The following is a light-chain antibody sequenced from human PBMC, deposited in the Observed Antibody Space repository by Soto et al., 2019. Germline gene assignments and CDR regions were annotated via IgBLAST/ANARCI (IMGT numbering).Light chain of an antibody. CDR3: QQYGRSPLMYT. CDR1: QSITSTF. V-gene: IGKV3-20*01. Sequence: EIVLTQSPGTLSLSPGERATLSCRASQSITSTFLAWYQQKPGQAPRLLIYGASSRDTGIPDRFSGSGSERDFTLTISRLEPEDFAVYFCQQYGRSPLMYTFGQGTKLEIK. J-gene: IGKJ2*01. CDR2: GAS.